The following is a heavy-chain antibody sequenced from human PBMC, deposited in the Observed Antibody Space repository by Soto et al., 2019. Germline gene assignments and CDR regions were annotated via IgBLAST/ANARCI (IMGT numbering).Heavy chain of an antibody. V-gene: IGHV1-8*01. CDR1: GYTFTSYD. J-gene: IGHJ6*02. Sequence: ASVKVSCKASGYTFTSYDINWVRQATGQGLEWMGWMNPNSGNTGYAQKFQGRVTMTRNTSISTAYMELSSLRSEDTAVYYCARSWRREIVVVVATRGDMDVWGQGTTVTVSS. D-gene: IGHD2-15*01. CDR2: MNPNSGNT. CDR3: ARSWRREIVVVVATRGDMDV.